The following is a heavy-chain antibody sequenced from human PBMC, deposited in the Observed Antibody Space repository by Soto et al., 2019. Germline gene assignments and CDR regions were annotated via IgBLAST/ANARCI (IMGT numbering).Heavy chain of an antibody. CDR3: ARDGSNTPGFYYGMDV. J-gene: IGHJ6*02. CDR2: VWSDGSNR. V-gene: IGHV3-33*01. D-gene: IGHD4-4*01. CDR1: GFTFSNHG. Sequence: QVQLVASGGGVVQPGRSLRLSCEAFGFTFSNHGMHWVRQAPGKGLQWVASVWSDGSNRYYADSVKGRFTMSRDNSKKTSYLQMNNLRADATAVYYCARDGSNTPGFYYGMDVWGQETTVSVSS.